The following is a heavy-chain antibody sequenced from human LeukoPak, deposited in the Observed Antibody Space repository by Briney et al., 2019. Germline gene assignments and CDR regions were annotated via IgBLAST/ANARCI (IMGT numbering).Heavy chain of an antibody. J-gene: IGHJ4*02. CDR1: GFTFSRYA. V-gene: IGHV3-23*01. CDR2: ISGSGVSR. D-gene: IGHD4-23*01. CDR3: AKGGSDGGNSDY. Sequence: GGSLRLSCAASGFTFSRYAMTWVRQAPGKGLEGVSTISGSGVSRDYANSVKGRITISRDNSKNTLYLQMSSLRAEDTAVYYCAKGGSDGGNSDYWGQGTLVTVSS.